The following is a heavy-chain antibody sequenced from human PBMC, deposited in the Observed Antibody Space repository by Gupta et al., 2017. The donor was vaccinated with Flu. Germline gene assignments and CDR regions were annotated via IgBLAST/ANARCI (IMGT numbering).Heavy chain of an antibody. Sequence: EVQLVESGGGLVKPGGSLRLSCAASGFTFSSYSMNWVRQAPGKGLEWVSSISSSSSYRYYADSVKGRFTISRDNAKNSLYLQMKSLRAEDTAVYYGARDWWQWLVDYWGQGTMVTVSS. J-gene: IGHJ4*02. CDR2: ISSSSSYR. CDR3: ARDWWQWLVDY. V-gene: IGHV3-21*01. D-gene: IGHD6-19*01. CDR1: GFTFSSYS.